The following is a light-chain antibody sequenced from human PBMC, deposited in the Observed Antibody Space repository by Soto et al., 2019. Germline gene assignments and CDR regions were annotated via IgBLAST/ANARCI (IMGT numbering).Light chain of an antibody. Sequence: DIVMTQSPDSLAVSLGERATINCKSSQSVLYNSNNKNYLAWYQQKPGQPPKLLIYWASTRESGVPDRFSGSGSGTDVTLTISSLQAEDVAVYSCQQYYSAPLTFGQGTKVESK. V-gene: IGKV4-1*01. CDR3: QQYYSAPLT. CDR2: WAS. J-gene: IGKJ1*01. CDR1: QSVLYNSNNKNY.